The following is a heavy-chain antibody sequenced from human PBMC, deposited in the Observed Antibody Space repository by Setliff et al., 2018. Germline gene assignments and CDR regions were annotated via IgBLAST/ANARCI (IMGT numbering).Heavy chain of an antibody. J-gene: IGHJ6*03. CDR2: IYYSGSTS. CDR3: ARVWFGNMDV. CDR1: GGSISSGGYY. V-gene: IGHV4-31*03. Sequence: SETLSLTCTVSGGSISSGGYYWSWIRQHPGKGLEWIGYIYYSGSTSYYSPSLKRRVTISVDTSKNQFSLKLSSVTAADTAVYYCARVWFGNMDVWGKGTTVTVSS. D-gene: IGHD3-10*01.